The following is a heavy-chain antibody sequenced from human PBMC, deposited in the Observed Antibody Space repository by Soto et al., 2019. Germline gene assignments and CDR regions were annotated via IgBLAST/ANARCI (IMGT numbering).Heavy chain of an antibody. V-gene: IGHV3-74*01. CDR3: ASPRDGYNYYYFDY. D-gene: IGHD5-12*01. Sequence: EVQLVESGGGLVQPGGSLRLSCAASGFTFSSYWMHWVRQVPGKGLVWVSRINSDGSSTSYADSVKGRFTISRDNAKNTLYLQMNSLRAEDTAVYYCASPRDGYNYYYFDYWGQGTLVNVSS. J-gene: IGHJ4*02. CDR1: GFTFSSYW. CDR2: INSDGSST.